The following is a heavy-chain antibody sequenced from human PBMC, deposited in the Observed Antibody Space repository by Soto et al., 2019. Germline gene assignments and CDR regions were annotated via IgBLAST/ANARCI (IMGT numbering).Heavy chain of an antibody. CDR3: AKGQITIFGVVISLWFDP. Sequence: GGSLRLSCAASGFTFSSYAMSWVRQAPGKGLEWVSAISGSGGSTYYADSVKGRFTISRDNSKNTLYLQMNSLRAEDTAVYYCAKGQITIFGVVISLWFDPWGQGTLVTVSS. V-gene: IGHV3-23*01. CDR1: GFTFSSYA. D-gene: IGHD3-3*01. CDR2: ISGSGGST. J-gene: IGHJ5*02.